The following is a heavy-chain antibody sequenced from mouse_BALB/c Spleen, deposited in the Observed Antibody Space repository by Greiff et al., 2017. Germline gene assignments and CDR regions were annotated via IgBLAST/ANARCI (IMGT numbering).Heavy chain of an antibody. CDR2: ISSGGSYT. Sequence: DVKLVESGGGLVKPGGSLKLSCAASGFTFSSYTMSWVRQTPEKRLEWVATISSGGSYTYYPDSVKGRFTISRDNAKNTLYLQMSSLKSEDTAMYYCTRDYYDYPWFAYWGQGTLVTVSA. CDR1: GFTFSSYT. V-gene: IGHV5-6-4*01. CDR3: TRDYYDYPWFAY. J-gene: IGHJ3*01. D-gene: IGHD2-4*01.